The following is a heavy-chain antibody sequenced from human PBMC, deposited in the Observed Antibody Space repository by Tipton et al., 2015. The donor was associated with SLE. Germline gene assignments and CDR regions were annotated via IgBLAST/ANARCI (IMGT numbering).Heavy chain of an antibody. CDR1: GYDFSKYG. V-gene: IGHV1-18*01. J-gene: IGHJ5*02. Sequence: QLVQSGGEVEKTGASVRVSCRASGYDFSKYGISWVRQAPGQGLEWVGWITAYNGNTNYAQKLQGRVTMTTDTSTSTAYMELRSLRSDDTAVYYCARDGSTMDWFDPWGQGTLVTVSS. CDR2: ITAYNGNT. D-gene: IGHD5/OR15-5a*01. CDR3: ARDGSTMDWFDP.